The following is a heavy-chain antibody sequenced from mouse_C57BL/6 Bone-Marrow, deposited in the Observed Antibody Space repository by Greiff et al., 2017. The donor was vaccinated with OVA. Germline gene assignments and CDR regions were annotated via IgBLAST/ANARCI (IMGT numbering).Heavy chain of an antibody. CDR3: ARAWGFAY. D-gene: IGHD4-1*01. CDR2: ISDGGSYT. J-gene: IGHJ3*01. V-gene: IGHV5-4*03. CDR1: GFTFSSYA. Sequence: EVKLMESGGGLVKPGGSLKLSCAASGFTFSSYAMSWVRQTPEKRLEWVATISDGGSYTYYPDNVKGRFTISRDNAKNNLYLQMSHLKSEDTAMYYCARAWGFAYWGQGTLVTVSA.